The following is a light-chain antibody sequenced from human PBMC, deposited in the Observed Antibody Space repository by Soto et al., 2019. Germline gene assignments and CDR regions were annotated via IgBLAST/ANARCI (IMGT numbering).Light chain of an antibody. Sequence: EIVLTQSPATLSLSPGERATLSCRASQSVSSNLAWYQQKPGQAPRLLIYGASSRATGIPDRFSGSGSGTDFTLPISRLEPEDFAVYYCQQYGSSPTWTFGQGTKVDIK. CDR2: GAS. CDR3: QQYGSSPTWT. V-gene: IGKV3-20*01. J-gene: IGKJ1*01. CDR1: QSVSSN.